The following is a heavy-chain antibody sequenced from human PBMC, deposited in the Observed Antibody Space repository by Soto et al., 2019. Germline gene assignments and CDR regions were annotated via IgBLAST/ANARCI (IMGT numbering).Heavy chain of an antibody. Sequence: ASVKVSCKTSRYTFSNYGITWVRQAPGQPLEWLGWISLYSDGTNYAQKFQGRVSMTTDTSTTTAYMELRSLRSDDTAVYYCARVVPGDEAWFRPWGQGTLVHVSS. J-gene: IGHJ5*02. D-gene: IGHD2-2*01. V-gene: IGHV1-18*01. CDR1: RYTFSNYG. CDR3: ARVVPGDEAWFRP. CDR2: ISLYSDGT.